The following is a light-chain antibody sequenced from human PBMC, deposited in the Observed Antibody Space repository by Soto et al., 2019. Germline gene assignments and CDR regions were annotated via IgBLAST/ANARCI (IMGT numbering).Light chain of an antibody. V-gene: IGKV3-15*01. J-gene: IGKJ5*01. CDR1: QSVSSN. Sequence: EIAMPQSPATLSVSPGESATLSCRASQSVSSNLAWYQQKPGQAPRLLIYGASTRATGIPARFSGSGSGTEFTLTISSLQSEDFAVYYCQQYNNWPPVTVGQGTRLEIK. CDR3: QQYNNWPPVT. CDR2: GAS.